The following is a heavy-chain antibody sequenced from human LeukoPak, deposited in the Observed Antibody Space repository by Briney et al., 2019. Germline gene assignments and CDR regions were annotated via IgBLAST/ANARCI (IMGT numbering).Heavy chain of an antibody. CDR2: INHSGST. CDR3: ARGKRRVVSGSAFDI. V-gene: IGHV4-34*01. D-gene: IGHD2-15*01. J-gene: IGHJ3*02. CDR1: GGSFSGYY. Sequence: SETLSLTCAVYGGSFSGYYWSWIRQPPGKGLEWIGEINHSGSTNYNPSLKSRVTISVDTSKNQFSLKLSSVTAADTAVYYCARGKRRVVSGSAFDIWGQGTMVTGSS.